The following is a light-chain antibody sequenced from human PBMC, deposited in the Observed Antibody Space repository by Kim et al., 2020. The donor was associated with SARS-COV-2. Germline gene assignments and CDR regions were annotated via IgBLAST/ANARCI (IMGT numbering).Light chain of an antibody. J-gene: IGKJ1*01. Sequence: ASVGDRVTITCRASQTISSWLAWYQHKPGKAPKLLIYKASTLESGVPSRFSGSGSGTEFALTISSLQPDDFATYYCQQYESYSRTFGQGTKVDIK. CDR3: QQYESYSRT. CDR2: KAS. CDR1: QTISSW. V-gene: IGKV1-5*03.